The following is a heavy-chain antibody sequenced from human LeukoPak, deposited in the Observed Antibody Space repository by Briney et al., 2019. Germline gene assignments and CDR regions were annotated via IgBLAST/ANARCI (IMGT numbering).Heavy chain of an antibody. V-gene: IGHV4-30-2*01. Sequence: PSQTLSLTCTVSGGSISSGGYYWSWIRQPPGKGLEWIGYIYHSGSTYYNPSLKSRVTISVDRSKNQFSLKLSSVTAADTAVYYCARSRRTGGIFDIWGQGTMVTVSS. CDR1: GGSISSGGYY. CDR3: ARSRRTGGIFDI. D-gene: IGHD1-1*01. J-gene: IGHJ3*02. CDR2: IYHSGST.